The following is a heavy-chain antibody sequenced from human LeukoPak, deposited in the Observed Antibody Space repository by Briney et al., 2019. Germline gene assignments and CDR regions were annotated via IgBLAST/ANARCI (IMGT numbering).Heavy chain of an antibody. CDR3: ARGLRFGD. J-gene: IGHJ5*02. CDR2: ISSSGATI. V-gene: IGHV3-48*03. Sequence: PGGSLRLSCAASGFTFSDHEMNWVRQAPGKGLEWLSDISSSGATISYADSVKGRFTISRDNAKNLLYLQMNSLRAEYAAVYYCARGLRFGDWGQGALVTVSS. D-gene: IGHD2-21*01. CDR1: GFTFSDHE.